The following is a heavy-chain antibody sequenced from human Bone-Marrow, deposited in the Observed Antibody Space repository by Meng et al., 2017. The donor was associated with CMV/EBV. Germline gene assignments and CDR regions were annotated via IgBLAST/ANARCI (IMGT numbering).Heavy chain of an antibody. V-gene: IGHV3-74*01. D-gene: IGHD2-2*01. Sequence: GESLKISCAASGFTFSSYWMHWVRQAPGKGLVWVSRINSDGSSTSYADSVKGRFTISRDNAKNTLYLQMNSLRAEDTAVYYCARGEHCSSTSCYPHYYGMDVWGQGTTVTVYS. J-gene: IGHJ6*01. CDR1: GFTFSSYW. CDR3: ARGEHCSSTSCYPHYYGMDV. CDR2: INSDGSST.